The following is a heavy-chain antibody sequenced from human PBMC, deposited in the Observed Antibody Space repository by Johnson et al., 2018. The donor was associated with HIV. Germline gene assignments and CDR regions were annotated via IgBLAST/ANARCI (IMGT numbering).Heavy chain of an antibody. J-gene: IGHJ3*02. CDR1: GFIFDDYA. D-gene: IGHD1-1*01. V-gene: IGHV3-20*04. Sequence: VQLVESGGGVVRPGGSLRLSCAASGFIFDDYAMSWVRQAPGKGLEWVAGINWDGGSTGFADSVKGRFTISRDNAKNSLYLQMNSLRAEDTALYYCPREEPRDNDAFDIWGQGTMVTVSS. CDR2: INWDGGST. CDR3: PREEPRDNDAFDI.